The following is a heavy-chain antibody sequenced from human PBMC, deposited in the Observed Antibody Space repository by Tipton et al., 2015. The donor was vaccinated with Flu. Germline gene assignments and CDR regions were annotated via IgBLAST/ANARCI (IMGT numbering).Heavy chain of an antibody. CDR1: GGSISSSSYY. Sequence: TLSLTCTVSGGSISSSSYYRGWIRQPPGNGLARIGSIYYSGSTYYNPSLKSRVTISVDTSKNQFSLKLSSVTAADTAVYYCARGIGQDLYYYYGMDVWGQGTTVTVSS. D-gene: IGHD2-15*01. V-gene: IGHV4-39*07. CDR3: ARGIGQDLYYYYGMDV. CDR2: IYYSGST. J-gene: IGHJ6*02.